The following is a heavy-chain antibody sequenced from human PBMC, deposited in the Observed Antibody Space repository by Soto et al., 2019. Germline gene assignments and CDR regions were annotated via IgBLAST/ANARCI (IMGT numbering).Heavy chain of an antibody. J-gene: IGHJ6*02. CDR2: ISYDGSNK. V-gene: IGHV3-30*18. CDR3: AKEPELSPRDYYYYYGMDV. Sequence: GGSLRLSCAASGFTFSSYGMHWVRQAPGKGLEWVAVISYDGSNKYYADSVKGRFTISRDNSKNTLYLQMNSLRAEDTAVYYCAKEPELSPRDYYYYYGMDVWGQGTTVTVSS. CDR1: GFTFSSYG. D-gene: IGHD1-26*01.